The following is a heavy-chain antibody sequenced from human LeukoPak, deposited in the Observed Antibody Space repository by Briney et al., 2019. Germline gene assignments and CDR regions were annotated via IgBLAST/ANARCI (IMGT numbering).Heavy chain of an antibody. V-gene: IGHV3-7*01. D-gene: IGHD3-22*01. Sequence: RGSLRLSCAASGFTFSSYWMSWVRQAPGKGLEWVANIKQDGSEKYYVDSVKGRFTISRDNAKNSLYLQMNSLRAEDTAVYYCARGSRYYYDSSGLNFDYWGQGTLVTVSS. J-gene: IGHJ4*02. CDR3: ARGSRYYYDSSGLNFDY. CDR2: IKQDGSEK. CDR1: GFTFSSYW.